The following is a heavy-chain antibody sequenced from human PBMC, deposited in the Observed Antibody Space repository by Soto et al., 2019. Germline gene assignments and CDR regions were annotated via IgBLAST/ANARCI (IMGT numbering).Heavy chain of an antibody. J-gene: IGHJ4*02. Sequence: GGSLRLSCAASGFTFSSYCMHWVRQAPGKGLEWVAVIWYDGSNKYYADSVKGRFTISRDNSKNTLYLQMNSLRAEDTAVYYCARDRDGSSWSPPDYWGQGTLVTVSS. CDR3: ARDRDGSSWSPPDY. CDR1: GFTFSSYC. CDR2: IWYDGSNK. D-gene: IGHD6-13*01. V-gene: IGHV3-33*01.